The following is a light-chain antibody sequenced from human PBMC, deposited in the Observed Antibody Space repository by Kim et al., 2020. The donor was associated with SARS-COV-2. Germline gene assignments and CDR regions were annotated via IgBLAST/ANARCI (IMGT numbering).Light chain of an antibody. J-gene: IGLJ2*01. CDR1: SLRSCD. Sequence: ALGQTGRITGQGDSLRSCDASWYQQKPGQAPVLVIYGKNNRPSGIPDRFSGSSSGNTASLTITGAQAEDEADYYCNSRDSSGNPLVFGGGTQLTVL. V-gene: IGLV3-19*01. CDR3: NSRDSSGNPLV. CDR2: GKN.